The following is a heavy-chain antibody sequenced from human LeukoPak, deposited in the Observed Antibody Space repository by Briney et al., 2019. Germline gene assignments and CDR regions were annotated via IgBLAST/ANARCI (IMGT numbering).Heavy chain of an antibody. Sequence: ASVMVSCKASGYTFTGYYMHWVRQAPGQGLEWMGWINPNSGGTNYAQKFQGRVTMTRDTSISTAYMELSRLRSDDTAVYYCARDRGYCSSTSCYEGGFWFDPWGQGTLVTVSS. J-gene: IGHJ5*02. V-gene: IGHV1-2*02. CDR3: ARDRGYCSSTSCYEGGFWFDP. CDR2: INPNSGGT. D-gene: IGHD2-2*01. CDR1: GYTFTGYY.